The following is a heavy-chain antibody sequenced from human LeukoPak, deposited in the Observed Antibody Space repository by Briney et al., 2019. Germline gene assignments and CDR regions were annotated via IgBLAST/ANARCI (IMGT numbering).Heavy chain of an antibody. CDR2: IYYSGST. V-gene: IGHV4-59*12. CDR1: GGSISSYY. CDR3: AREGTTWYYFDY. J-gene: IGHJ4*02. Sequence: SETLSLTCTVSGGSISSYYWSWIRQPPGKGLEWIGYIYYSGSTNYNPSLKSRVTISVDTSKKQFSLKLSSVTAADTAVYYCAREGTTWYYFDYWGQGTLVTVSS. D-gene: IGHD4-11*01.